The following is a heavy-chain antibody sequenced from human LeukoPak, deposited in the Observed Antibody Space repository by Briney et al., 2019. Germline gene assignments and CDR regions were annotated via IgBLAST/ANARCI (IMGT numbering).Heavy chain of an antibody. CDR1: GGSISSSNW. Sequence: KPSGTLSLTCAVSGGSISSSNWWTWVRQPPGKGLEWIGEIYHTGIINYNPSLKSRVTISVDKSMNQFSLRLTSVTAADTAVYFCARGGGSHYEIDYWGQGTLVTVSS. CDR2: IYHTGII. CDR3: ARGGGSHYEIDY. V-gene: IGHV4-4*02. D-gene: IGHD3-10*01. J-gene: IGHJ4*02.